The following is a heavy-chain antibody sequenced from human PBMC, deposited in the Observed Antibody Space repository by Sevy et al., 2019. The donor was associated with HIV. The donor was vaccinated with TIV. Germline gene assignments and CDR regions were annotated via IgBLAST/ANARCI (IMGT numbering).Heavy chain of an antibody. J-gene: IGHJ4*02. V-gene: IGHV3-30*04. CDR3: ARVAVEYCTNDCYHRFDH. Sequence: GGSLRLSCVASGFTFPIYSVAWVRRAPGKGLEWLTLISYDGNNRYYADSVKGRFTISRDNSNNILYLQMTSLRVEDTALYFCARVAVEYCTNDCYHRFDHWGLGTLVTVSS. CDR1: GFTFPIYS. CDR2: ISYDGNNR. D-gene: IGHD2-8*01.